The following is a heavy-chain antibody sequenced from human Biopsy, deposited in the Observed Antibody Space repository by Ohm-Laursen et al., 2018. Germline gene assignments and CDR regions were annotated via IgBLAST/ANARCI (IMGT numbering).Heavy chain of an antibody. V-gene: IGHV1-18*01. J-gene: IGHJ6*02. CDR3: ARDDYYYDLDV. Sequence: ASVKVSCKPSGYTFNRNGISWVRQAPGQGLEWMGWISPYNGDTNYAEKFQGRVTMTTDTSTTTAYMELRSLRSDDTAVYYCARDDYYYDLDVWGQGTTVTVSS. CDR1: GYTFNRNG. CDR2: ISPYNGDT.